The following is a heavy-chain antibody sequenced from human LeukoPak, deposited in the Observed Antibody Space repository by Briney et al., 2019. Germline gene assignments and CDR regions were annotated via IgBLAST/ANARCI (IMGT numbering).Heavy chain of an antibody. CDR2: ISGSGGST. J-gene: IGHJ4*02. CDR1: GFTFSSYA. V-gene: IGHV3-23*01. CDR3: AKATTPLYSSGWYGGYYFDY. D-gene: IGHD6-19*01. Sequence: GGSLRLSCAASGFTFSSYAMSWVRQAPGKGLEWVSAISGSGGSTYYADSVKGRFTISRDNSKNTLYLQMNSLRAEDTAVYYCAKATTPLYSSGWYGGYYFDYWGQGTLVTVSS.